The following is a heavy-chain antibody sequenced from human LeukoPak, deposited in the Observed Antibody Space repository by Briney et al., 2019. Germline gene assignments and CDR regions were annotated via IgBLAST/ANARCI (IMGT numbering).Heavy chain of an antibody. CDR1: GFTFSSYA. CDR3: ARGSGSSSWPMGLYYYYGMDV. Sequence: GGSLRLSCAASGFTFSSYAMHWVRQAPGKGLEWVAVISYDGSNKYYADSVKGRFTISRDNSKNTLYLQMNSLRAEDTAVYYCARGSGSSSWPMGLYYYYGMDVWGQGTTVTVS. D-gene: IGHD6-13*01. J-gene: IGHJ6*02. CDR2: ISYDGSNK. V-gene: IGHV3-30-3*01.